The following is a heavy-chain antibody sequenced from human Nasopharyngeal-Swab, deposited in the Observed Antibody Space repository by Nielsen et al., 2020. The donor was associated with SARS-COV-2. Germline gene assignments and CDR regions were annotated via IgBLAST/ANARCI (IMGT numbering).Heavy chain of an antibody. CDR3: ARDYPVGQLNYYYGMDV. D-gene: IGHD6-13*01. J-gene: IGHJ6*02. V-gene: IGHV3-21*01. Sequence: SCAASGFTFSSYSMNWVRQAPGKGLEWVSSISSSSSYIYYADSVKGRFTISRDNAKNSLYLQMNSLRAEDTAVYYCARDYPVGQLNYYYGMDVWGQGTTVTVSS. CDR2: ISSSSSYI. CDR1: GFTFSSYS.